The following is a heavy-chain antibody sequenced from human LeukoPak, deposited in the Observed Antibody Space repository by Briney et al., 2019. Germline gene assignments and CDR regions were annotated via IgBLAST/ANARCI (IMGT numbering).Heavy chain of an antibody. D-gene: IGHD6-19*01. CDR1: GFTFGDYA. Sequence: GGSLRLSCTASGFTFGDYAMSWFRLAAGKGLGWLCFIASKAYGETTEYAASVRGRFTISRDDSKSITYLQMNRLKTEDTAVYYCTRDFQWSFDFWGQGTLVTVSS. CDR2: IASKAYGETT. CDR3: TRDFQWSFDF. V-gene: IGHV3-49*03. J-gene: IGHJ4*02.